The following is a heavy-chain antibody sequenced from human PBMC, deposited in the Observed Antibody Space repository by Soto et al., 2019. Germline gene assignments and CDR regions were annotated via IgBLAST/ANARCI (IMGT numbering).Heavy chain of an antibody. CDR1: GYIFSTYT. V-gene: IGHV1-3*01. CDR2: INAANGNT. D-gene: IGHD3-22*01. CDR3: ARVSFETSGYADY. J-gene: IGHJ4*02. Sequence: QVHLVQSGAVVKKPGASVKVSCKASGYIFSTYTMHWVRQAPGQRLEWMGWINAANGNTKYSQNFQGRVTISRDTSASTAYLELSSLRSEDTAVYYCARVSFETSGYADYWGQGTLVTVSS.